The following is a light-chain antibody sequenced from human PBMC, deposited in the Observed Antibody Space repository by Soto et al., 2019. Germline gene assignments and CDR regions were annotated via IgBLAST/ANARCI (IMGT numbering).Light chain of an antibody. CDR2: DAF. CDR1: QDINNY. CDR3: QQYDSLPPT. J-gene: IGKJ4*01. V-gene: IGKV1-33*01. Sequence: DIQMTPSPSSLSASVGDRVTITCQATQDINNYLNWYQQKPGKAPKLLIYDAFKLDTGVPSRFSGSGSGTDFTFTISSLQPEDIAIYFCQQYDSLPPTFGGGTKVEI.